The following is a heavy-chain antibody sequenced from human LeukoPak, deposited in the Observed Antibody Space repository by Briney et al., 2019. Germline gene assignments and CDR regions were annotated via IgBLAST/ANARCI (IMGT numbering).Heavy chain of an antibody. D-gene: IGHD3-9*01. CDR1: GFTLDDNS. Sequence: PGGSLRLSCAASGFTLDDNSIYWVRQPPGKGLEWVSLISWNGAATYYADSVRGRFTVSGDNSRKSTFMEMNSLITEDSAMYYCAKVARNSSWPYFEHWGQGTLVTVSS. CDR2: ISWNGAAT. J-gene: IGHJ1*01. CDR3: AKVARNSSWPYFEH. V-gene: IGHV3-43*01.